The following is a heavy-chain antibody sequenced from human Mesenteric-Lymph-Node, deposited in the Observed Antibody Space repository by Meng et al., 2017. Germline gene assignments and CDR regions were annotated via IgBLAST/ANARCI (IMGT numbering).Heavy chain of an antibody. CDR1: GFTFSSYA. Sequence: GESLKISCAVSGFTFSSYAMTWVRQAPGKGLEWVSAISGSGSSTYYADSVKGRFTISRDNSKNTLYLQMNSLRAEDTAVYYCARDLLRDTAMVGPDYWGQGTLVTVSS. D-gene: IGHD5-18*01. J-gene: IGHJ4*02. CDR3: ARDLLRDTAMVGPDY. V-gene: IGHV3-23*01. CDR2: ISGSGSST.